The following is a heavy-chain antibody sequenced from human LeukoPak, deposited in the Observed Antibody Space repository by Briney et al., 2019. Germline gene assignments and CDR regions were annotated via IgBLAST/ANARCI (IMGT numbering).Heavy chain of an antibody. CDR2: IYTSGST. V-gene: IGHV4-61*02. J-gene: IGHJ4*02. Sequence: PSETLSLTCTVSGGSISGGSYYWSWIRQPAGKGLEWIGRIYTSGSTNYNPSLKSRVTISVDTSKNQFSLKLSSVTAADTAVYYCARETIPEGLDYWGQGTLVTVSS. D-gene: IGHD3-3*01. CDR3: ARETIPEGLDY. CDR1: GGSISGGSYY.